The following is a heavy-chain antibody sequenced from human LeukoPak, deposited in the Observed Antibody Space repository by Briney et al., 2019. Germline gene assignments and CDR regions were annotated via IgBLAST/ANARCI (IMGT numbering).Heavy chain of an antibody. Sequence: GGSLRLSCAASGFTFSTYSMNWVRQAPGKGLEWISYITSGGGTIYSADSVKGRFTIPRDNAKNSLYLQMNSLRDEDTAVYYCARESRGQVDYWGQGTLVTVSS. CDR3: ARESRGQVDY. V-gene: IGHV3-48*02. CDR2: ITSGGGTI. J-gene: IGHJ4*02. CDR1: GFTFSTYS.